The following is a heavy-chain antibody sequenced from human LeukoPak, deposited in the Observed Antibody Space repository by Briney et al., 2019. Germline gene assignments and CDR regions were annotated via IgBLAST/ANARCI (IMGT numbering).Heavy chain of an antibody. CDR1: GFTFDDYT. CDR3: ARDPSPVRRAGYYYYMDV. D-gene: IGHD3-10*01. CDR2: ISWDGGST. J-gene: IGHJ6*03. Sequence: PGGSLRLSCAASGFTFDDYTMHWVRQAPGKGLEWVSLISWDGGSTYHADSVKGRFTISRDNSENSLYLQMNSLRTEDTALYYCARDPSPVRRAGYYYYMDVWGKGTTVTVSS. V-gene: IGHV3-43*01.